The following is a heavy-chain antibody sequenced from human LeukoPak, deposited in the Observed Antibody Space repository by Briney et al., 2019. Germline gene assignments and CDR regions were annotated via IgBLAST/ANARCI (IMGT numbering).Heavy chain of an antibody. J-gene: IGHJ5*01. Sequence: SETLPLTCTVSGGSSRNYYWSWIRQPPGKGLEWIGYIYSGGGTNYNPSLQSRMAISMDTSKNQFFLKLSSVTAADTAVNYCAADINNNWFFFWGQGTPVTVSS. CDR3: AADINNNWFFF. V-gene: IGHV4-59*01. CDR1: GGSSRNYY. CDR2: IYSGGGT.